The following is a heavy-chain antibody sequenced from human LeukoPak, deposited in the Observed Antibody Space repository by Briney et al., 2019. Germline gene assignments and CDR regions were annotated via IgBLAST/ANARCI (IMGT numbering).Heavy chain of an antibody. D-gene: IGHD5-18*01. Sequence: GGSVRLSCAASGLTFDDYAMHWVRQAPGKGLEWVSGISWNSGSIGYADSVKGRFTISRDNAKNSLYLQMNSLRAEDTALYYCAGRGYSYGSFDYWGQGTLVTVSS. J-gene: IGHJ4*02. CDR2: ISWNSGSI. CDR3: AGRGYSYGSFDY. CDR1: GLTFDDYA. V-gene: IGHV3-9*01.